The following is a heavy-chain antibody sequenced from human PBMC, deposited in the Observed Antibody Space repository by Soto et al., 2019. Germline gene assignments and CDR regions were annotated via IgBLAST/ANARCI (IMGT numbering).Heavy chain of an antibody. CDR1: GFTFSSYD. D-gene: IGHD1-7*01. J-gene: IGHJ4*02. Sequence: VQLAESGGGMVQPGGSLRLSCVASGFTFSSYDMHWVRQAPGKGLEYVSAISSNGGTTYYGNSVRGRFTISRDNSKNTLYLQKSSLRADDIAVFYCVRRVSRNYDYWGQGTLVTVSS. V-gene: IGHV3-64*01. CDR2: ISSNGGTT. CDR3: VRRVSRNYDY.